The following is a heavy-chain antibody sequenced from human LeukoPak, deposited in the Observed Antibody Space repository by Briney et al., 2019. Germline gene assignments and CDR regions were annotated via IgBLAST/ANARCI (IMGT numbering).Heavy chain of an antibody. CDR1: GYTFTSYG. Sequence: EASVKVSCKASGYTFTSYGISWGRQAPGHGLEWLGWISAYNGNTNYAQKFQGRVTMTEDTSTDTAYMELSSLRSEDTAVYYCATDLMIVVADGAFDIWGQGTMVTVSS. CDR2: ISAYNGNT. CDR3: ATDLMIVVADGAFDI. V-gene: IGHV1-18*01. D-gene: IGHD3-22*01. J-gene: IGHJ3*02.